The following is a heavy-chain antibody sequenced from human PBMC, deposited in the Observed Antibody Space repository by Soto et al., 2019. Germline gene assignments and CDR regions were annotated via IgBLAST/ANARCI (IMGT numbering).Heavy chain of an antibody. D-gene: IGHD2-15*01. CDR2: IHYNGDA. V-gene: IGHV4-31*03. Sequence: SETLSLTCTVSGGSINIGSYYWGWIRQYSGKGLEWIGHIHYNGDAYYNPYLKSRLTISVDTSKNQFSLKVNSVNAADTAVSYCARLDKGGLLQDAGYFDTWGQGAMVTVSS. CDR3: ARLDKGGLLQDAGYFDT. J-gene: IGHJ4*02. CDR1: GGSINIGSYY.